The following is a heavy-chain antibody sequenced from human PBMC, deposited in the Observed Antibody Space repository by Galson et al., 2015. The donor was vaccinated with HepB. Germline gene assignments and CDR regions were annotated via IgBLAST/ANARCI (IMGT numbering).Heavy chain of an antibody. CDR2: ISAYNGNT. CDR1: GYTFTSYG. V-gene: IGHV1-18*01. D-gene: IGHD2-2*01. J-gene: IGHJ3*02. Sequence: SVKVSCKASGYTFTSYGISWVRQAPGQGLEWMGWISAYNGNTNYAQKLQGRVTMTTDTSTSTAYMELRSLRSDDTAVYYCAREDYCSSTSCYVGTDAFDIWGQGTMVTVSS. CDR3: AREDYCSSTSCYVGTDAFDI.